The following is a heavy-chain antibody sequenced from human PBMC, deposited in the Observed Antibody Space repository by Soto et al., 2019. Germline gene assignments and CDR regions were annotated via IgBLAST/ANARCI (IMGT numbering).Heavy chain of an antibody. CDR2: ISAYNGNT. D-gene: IGHD2-2*01. Sequence: QVPLVQSGAEVKKPGASVKVSCKASGYTFTSYGISWVRQAPGQGLEWMGWISAYNGNTNYAQKLQGRVTMTTDTSTSTAYMELRSLRSDDTAVYYCARVRYCSSTSCYPFNYYGMDVWGQGTTVTVSS. CDR3: ARVRYCSSTSCYPFNYYGMDV. CDR1: GYTFTSYG. V-gene: IGHV1-18*01. J-gene: IGHJ6*02.